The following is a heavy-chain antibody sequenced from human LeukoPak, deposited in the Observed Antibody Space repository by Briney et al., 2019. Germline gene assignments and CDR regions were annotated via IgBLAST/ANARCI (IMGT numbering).Heavy chain of an antibody. CDR2: FDPEDGET. V-gene: IGHV1-24*01. CDR3: ATDLFRLGYCSSTSCYGGY. Sequence: GASVKVSCKVSVYTLTELSMHWVRQAPGKGLEWMGGFDPEDGETIYAQKFQGRVTMTEDTSTDTAYMELSSLRSEDTAVYYCATDLFRLGYCSSTSCYGGYWGQGTLVTVSS. CDR1: VYTLTELS. J-gene: IGHJ4*02. D-gene: IGHD2-2*01.